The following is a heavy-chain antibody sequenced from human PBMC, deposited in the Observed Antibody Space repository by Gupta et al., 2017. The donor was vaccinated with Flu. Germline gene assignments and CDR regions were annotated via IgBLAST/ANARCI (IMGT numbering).Heavy chain of an antibody. Sequence: QVQLQESGQGLVKPSETLSLTCTVAGGSISSYYWSWIRQPPGKGLEWIGYIYYSGSTNYNPSLKSRVTISVDTSKNQFSLKLSSVTAADTAVYYCAREGRGYPRTPDYWGQGTLVTVSS. D-gene: IGHD5-18*01. CDR1: GGSISSYY. V-gene: IGHV4-59*01. CDR3: AREGRGYPRTPDY. J-gene: IGHJ4*02. CDR2: IYYSGST.